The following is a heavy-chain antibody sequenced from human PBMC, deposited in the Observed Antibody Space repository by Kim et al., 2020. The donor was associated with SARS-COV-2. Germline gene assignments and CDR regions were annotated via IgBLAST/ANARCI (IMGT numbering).Heavy chain of an antibody. D-gene: IGHD6-13*01. J-gene: IGHJ4*02. V-gene: IGHV4-39*01. Sequence: NPSLKSPVTISVDTSKNQFSLKMSSVTAADTAVYYCARRSIASAGHPFDYWGQGTLVTVSS. CDR3: ARRSIASAGHPFDY.